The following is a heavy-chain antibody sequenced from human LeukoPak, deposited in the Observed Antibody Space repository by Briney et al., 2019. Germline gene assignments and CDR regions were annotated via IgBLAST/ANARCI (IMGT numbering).Heavy chain of an antibody. CDR1: GGSISSASYF. D-gene: IGHD5-18*01. V-gene: IGHV4-39*01. CDR2: IYYSGST. Sequence: KPSETLSLTCTVSGGSISSASYFWGWIRQPPGKGLEWIGTIYYSGSTYYSASLRSRLTMSGDTSRNQFSLKLSSVTAADTAVYYCARGGSDTAMDYWGQGTLVTVSS. J-gene: IGHJ4*02. CDR3: ARGGSDTAMDY.